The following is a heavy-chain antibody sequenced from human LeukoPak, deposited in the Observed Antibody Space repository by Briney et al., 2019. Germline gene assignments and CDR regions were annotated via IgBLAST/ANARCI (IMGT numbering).Heavy chain of an antibody. CDR2: FDPEHGEM. Sequence: ASVKVSCKVSGDTLTELSTHWVRQAPGKGLEWMGGFDPEHGEMIRAQKLQGRVTMTEDRSTDTAYMELSSLRSEDTAVYYCATGGPWDLLKYWGQGTLVTVSS. J-gene: IGHJ4*02. V-gene: IGHV1-24*01. D-gene: IGHD1-26*01. CDR3: ATGGPWDLLKY. CDR1: GDTLTELS.